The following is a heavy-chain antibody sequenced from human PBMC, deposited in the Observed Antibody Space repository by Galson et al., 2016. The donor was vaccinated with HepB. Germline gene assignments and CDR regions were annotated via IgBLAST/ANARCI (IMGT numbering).Heavy chain of an antibody. Sequence: SVKVSCKASGYNFITFYLHWVRQAPGQGLEWVAMINPVDGNTRYAQKFQGGVTTTRDTSTSTVYMELSSLRSEDTAMYYCARDAPRGYDLWHGMDVWGQGTTVTVSS. J-gene: IGHJ6*02. V-gene: IGHV1-46*01. CDR1: GYNFITFY. D-gene: IGHD3-3*01. CDR2: INPVDGNT. CDR3: ARDAPRGYDLWHGMDV.